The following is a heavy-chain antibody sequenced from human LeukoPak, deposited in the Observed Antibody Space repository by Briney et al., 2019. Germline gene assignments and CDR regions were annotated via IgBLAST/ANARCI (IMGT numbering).Heavy chain of an antibody. V-gene: IGHV4-4*02. D-gene: IGHD3-22*01. CDR2: MYLSGTT. Sequence: SGTLSLTCTVSGGSINSLDLWSWVRQPPGKGLEWIGEMYLSGTTHSNPSVKSRVTISIDKSKNQFFLNLSSVTAADTAVYYCAGLVGRYSSGLYYYYFDYWGQGTLVTVSS. CDR3: AGLVGRYSSGLYYYYFDY. CDR1: GGSINSLDL. J-gene: IGHJ4*02.